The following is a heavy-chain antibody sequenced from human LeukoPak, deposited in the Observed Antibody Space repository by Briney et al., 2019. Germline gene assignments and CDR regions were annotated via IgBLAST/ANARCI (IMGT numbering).Heavy chain of an antibody. J-gene: IGHJ4*02. D-gene: IGHD1-1*01. CDR3: AKDSQLREVY. Sequence: GGSLRLSCAASGFTFSNYWMSWVRQAPGKGLEWVSGISGSGVNTYYADSVKGRFTISRDNSKNTLYLQMNSLRAEDTAVYYCAKDSQLREVYWGQGTLVTVSS. CDR2: ISGSGVNT. CDR1: GFTFSNYW. V-gene: IGHV3-23*01.